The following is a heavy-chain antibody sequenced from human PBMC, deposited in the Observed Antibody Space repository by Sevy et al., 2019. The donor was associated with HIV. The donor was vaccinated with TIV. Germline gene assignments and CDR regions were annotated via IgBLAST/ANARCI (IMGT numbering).Heavy chain of an antibody. CDR3: ARVRAARPLSWFDP. J-gene: IGHJ5*02. CDR1: GGSISSGEYY. CDR2: IYYSGST. Sequence: SETLSLTCTVSGGSISSGEYYWSWIRQPPGKGLEWIGYIYYSGSTYYNPSLKSRVTISVDTSKNQFSLKLSSVTAADTAVYYCARVRAARPLSWFDPWGQGTLVTVSS. D-gene: IGHD6-6*01. V-gene: IGHV4-30-4*01.